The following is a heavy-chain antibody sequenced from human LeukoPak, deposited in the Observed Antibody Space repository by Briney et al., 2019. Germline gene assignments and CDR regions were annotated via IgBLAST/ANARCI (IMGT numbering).Heavy chain of an antibody. CDR1: GDSISSSRYY. CDR3: ARLTHQNPCGYDCSSAFDV. V-gene: IGHV4-39*02. D-gene: IGHD2-21*02. CDR2: VDYSGST. Sequence: EPSETLSLTCTVSGDSISSSRYYWGWIRQSPGQGLELIGVVDYSGSTNYNPSLKSRVTISVDTSKNHFSLRLSSVTAADTAVYFCARLTHQNPCGYDCSSAFDVWGQGTMVTVSS. J-gene: IGHJ3*01.